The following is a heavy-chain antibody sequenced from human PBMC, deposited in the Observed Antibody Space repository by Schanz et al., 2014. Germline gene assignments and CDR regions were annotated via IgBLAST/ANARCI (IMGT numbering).Heavy chain of an antibody. V-gene: IGHV3-48*01. CDR2: VSRSTPDI. D-gene: IGHD6-25*01. CDR1: GFTFSSYS. CDR3: AKVRYSSGWRGDYFDE. J-gene: IGHJ4*02. Sequence: EVQLVESGGGLVQPGGSLRLSCTASGFTFSSYSMNWVRQAPGKGLEWVSYVSRSTPDIYYADSVKGRFTISRDNSKNALYLQMKSLRAEDTAVYYCAKVRYSSGWRGDYFDEWGQGTLVTVAS.